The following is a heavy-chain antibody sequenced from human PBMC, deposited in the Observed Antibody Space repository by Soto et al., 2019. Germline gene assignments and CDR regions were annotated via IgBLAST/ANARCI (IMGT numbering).Heavy chain of an antibody. CDR1: GGCISSGGYY. D-gene: IGHD3-22*01. J-gene: IGHJ1*01. CDR3: AIYDSSGSRGFQH. CDR2: IYYSGST. Sequence: QVQLQESGPGLVKPSQTLSLTCTVSGGCISSGGYYWSWIRQHPGKGLEWIGYIYYSGSTYYNPSLKSRVTISVDTSKNQFSLKLSSVIAADTAVYYCAIYDSSGSRGFQHWGQGTLVTVSS. V-gene: IGHV4-31*03.